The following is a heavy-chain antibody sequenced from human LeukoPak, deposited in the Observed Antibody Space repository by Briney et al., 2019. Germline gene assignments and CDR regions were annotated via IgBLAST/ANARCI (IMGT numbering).Heavy chain of an antibody. Sequence: ASVKVSCKASGYTFPHYAVTWVRQAPGQGLEWMGWINTYNDNTNYGRKFQGRVTMTTDTSTTKAYMLLQNLRSDDTAVYFCARVRHISSRPGAFDIWGQGTLVTVSS. CDR1: GYTFPHYA. CDR3: ARVRHISSRPGAFDI. V-gene: IGHV1-18*01. CDR2: INTYNDNT. J-gene: IGHJ3*02. D-gene: IGHD6-6*01.